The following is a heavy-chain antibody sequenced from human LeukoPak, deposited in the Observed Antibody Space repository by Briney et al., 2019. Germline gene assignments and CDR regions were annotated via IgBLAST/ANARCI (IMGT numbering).Heavy chain of an antibody. D-gene: IGHD1-26*01. CDR3: ARHSGGTYYVNFDP. J-gene: IGHJ5*02. CDR1: GGSISSSGYY. CDR2: MYYSGST. V-gene: IGHV4-39*01. Sequence: SETLSLTCTVSGGSISSSGYYWGWIRQPPGKGLEWIGSMYYSGSTYYNPSLKSRVTISVDTSKNLFSLKLSSVTAADTAVYYCARHSGGTYYVNFDPWGQGTLVTVSS.